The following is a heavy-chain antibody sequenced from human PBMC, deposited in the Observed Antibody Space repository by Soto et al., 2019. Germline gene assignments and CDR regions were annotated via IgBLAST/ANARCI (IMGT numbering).Heavy chain of an antibody. CDR1: GFPFDGYA. Sequence: VGSLRLSYAVSGFPFDGYAMHLVRQAPGKGLEWVSGICCDGSSIGYADSVKGRFTISRDNSKNTLYLQMNSLRAEDTAVYYCVRGDGMTTTQHPNYWGQGTLVTGSS. CDR3: VRGDGMTTTQHPNY. V-gene: IGHV3-33*08. D-gene: IGHD4-17*01. J-gene: IGHJ4*02. CDR2: ICCDGSSI.